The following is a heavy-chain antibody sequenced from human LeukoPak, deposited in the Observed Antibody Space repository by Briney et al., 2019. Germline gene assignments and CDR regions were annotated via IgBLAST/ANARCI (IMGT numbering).Heavy chain of an antibody. Sequence: LTGGSLRLSCAASGFTVSSNYMSWVRQAPGKGLEWVSVIYSGGSTYYADSVKGRVTISRDNSKNTLYLQMNSLRDGDTAVYYCARGGLLWFGELLSHDAFDIWGQGTMVTVSS. D-gene: IGHD3-10*01. CDR3: ARGGLLWFGELLSHDAFDI. CDR1: GFTVSSNY. J-gene: IGHJ3*02. V-gene: IGHV3-66*02. CDR2: IYSGGST.